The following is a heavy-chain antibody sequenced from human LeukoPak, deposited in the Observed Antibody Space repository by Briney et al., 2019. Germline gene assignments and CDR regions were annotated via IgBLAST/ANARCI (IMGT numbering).Heavy chain of an antibody. J-gene: IGHJ6*04. D-gene: IGHD6-6*01. CDR3: ARTSANV. Sequence: PSETLSLTCAVYGGSFSGYYWSWIRQPPGKGLEWIGEINHSGSTNYNPSLKRRVTISVDTSKNQFSLKLSSVTAADTAVYYCARTSANVWGKGTTVTVSS. CDR1: GGSFSGYY. CDR2: INHSGST. V-gene: IGHV4-34*01.